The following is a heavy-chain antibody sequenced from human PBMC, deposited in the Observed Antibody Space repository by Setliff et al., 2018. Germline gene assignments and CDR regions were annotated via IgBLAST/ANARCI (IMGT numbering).Heavy chain of an antibody. J-gene: IGHJ6*03. CDR1: GDSFSDYY. CDR2: IQKSGST. V-gene: IGHV4-59*01. D-gene: IGHD1-1*01. Sequence: PSETLSLTCAVYGDSFSDYYWSWIRQPPGKGLEWIGYIQKSGSTNYNPSLKTRVTISVDTSKNQFSLKLSSVTAADTAVYYCARSNKKLDYYYYYYMDVWGKGTTVTVSS. CDR3: ARSNKKLDYYYYYYMDV.